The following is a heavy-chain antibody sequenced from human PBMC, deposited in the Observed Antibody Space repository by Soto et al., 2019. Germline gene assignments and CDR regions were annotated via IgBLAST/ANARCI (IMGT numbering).Heavy chain of an antibody. V-gene: IGHV2-5*02. Sequence: QITLKESGPTLVKPTQTLTLTCTFSGFSLSTSGVGVGWIRQPPGKALEWLALIYWDDDKRYSPSLKSRLTIXKXXSKNQVVLTMTNMDPVDTATYYCAHRRISLGWFDPWGQGTLVTVSS. J-gene: IGHJ5*02. CDR3: AHRRISLGWFDP. D-gene: IGHD2-15*01. CDR1: GFSLSTSGVG. CDR2: IYWDDDK.